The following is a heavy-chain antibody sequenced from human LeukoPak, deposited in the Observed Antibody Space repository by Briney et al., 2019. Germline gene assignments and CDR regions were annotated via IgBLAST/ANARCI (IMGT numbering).Heavy chain of an antibody. Sequence: SETLSLTCAVYGGSFSGYYWSWIRQPPGKGLEWIGTINYSGSTYYSPSLRSRVTISVDTSKNQFSLKLSSVTAADTAVYYCARDRGTWNDDGFDYWGQGTLVTVSS. V-gene: IGHV4-34*01. CDR1: GGSFSGYY. J-gene: IGHJ4*02. D-gene: IGHD1-1*01. CDR3: ARDRGTWNDDGFDY. CDR2: INYSGST.